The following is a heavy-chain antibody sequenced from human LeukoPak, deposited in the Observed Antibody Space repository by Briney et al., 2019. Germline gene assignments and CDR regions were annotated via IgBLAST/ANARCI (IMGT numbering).Heavy chain of an antibody. CDR3: AREAGTAAILGYGWFDP. D-gene: IGHD2-2*01. V-gene: IGHV1-69*04. Sequence: SVKVSCKASGYTFTSYGISWVRQAPGQGLEWMGRIIPILGIANYAQKFQGRVTITADKSTSTAYMELSSLRSEDTAVYYCAREAGTAAILGYGWFDPWGQGTLVTVSS. J-gene: IGHJ5*02. CDR1: GYTFTSYG. CDR2: IIPILGIA.